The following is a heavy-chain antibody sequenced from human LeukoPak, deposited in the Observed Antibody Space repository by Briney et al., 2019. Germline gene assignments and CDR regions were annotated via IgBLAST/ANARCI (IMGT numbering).Heavy chain of an antibody. D-gene: IGHD4-11*01. CDR2: ISGSGGST. CDR3: ATTPGYSNSSRDY. Sequence: PGGSLRLPCAASGFTFSSHGMHWVRQAPGKGLEWVSAISGSGGSTYYADSVKGRFTISRDNSKNTLYLQMNSLRAEDTAVYYCATTPGYSNSSRDYWGQGTLVTVSS. J-gene: IGHJ4*02. CDR1: GFTFSSHG. V-gene: IGHV3-23*01.